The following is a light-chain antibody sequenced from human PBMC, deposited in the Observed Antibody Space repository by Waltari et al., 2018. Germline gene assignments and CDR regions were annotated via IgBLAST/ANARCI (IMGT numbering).Light chain of an antibody. V-gene: IGLV1-40*01. CDR1: SSNIGAGYD. Sequence: QSVLTQPPSVSGAPGQRVTISCTGSSSNIGAGYDVHWFQQLPGTAPKLPIYGNLNRPSAVPDRFSGSKSGTSASLAITVLQAEDEADYYCQSYDSSLSGYVVFGGGTQLTVL. CDR2: GNL. J-gene: IGLJ2*01. CDR3: QSYDSSLSGYVV.